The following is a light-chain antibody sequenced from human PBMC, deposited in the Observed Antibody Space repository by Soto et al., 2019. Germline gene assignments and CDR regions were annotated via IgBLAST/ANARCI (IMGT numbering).Light chain of an antibody. J-gene: IGKJ2*01. CDR3: QQYYCYPYT. Sequence: AIRMTQSPSSLSASTGDRVTITCRASQGISSYLAWYQQKPGKAPKLLIYAASTLQSGVPSRFSGSGSGTDFTLTISCLQSEDFATYYCQQYYCYPYTFGQGTKLEIK. V-gene: IGKV1-8*01. CDR2: AAS. CDR1: QGISSY.